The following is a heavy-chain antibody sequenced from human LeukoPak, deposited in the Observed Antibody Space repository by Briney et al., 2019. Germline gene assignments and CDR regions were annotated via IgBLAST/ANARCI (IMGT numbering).Heavy chain of an antibody. CDR3: ARLHGYCSSTSCDYYYYYYMDV. CDR2: IYPGDSDT. D-gene: IGHD2-2*01. Sequence: GESLKISCKGSGYSFTSYWIGWVRQMPGKGLEWMGIIYPGDSDTRYSPSFQGQVTISADKSISTAYLQWSSLKASDTAMYNCARLHGYCSSTSCDYYYYYYMDVWGKGTTVTVSS. J-gene: IGHJ6*03. V-gene: IGHV5-51*01. CDR1: GYSFTSYW.